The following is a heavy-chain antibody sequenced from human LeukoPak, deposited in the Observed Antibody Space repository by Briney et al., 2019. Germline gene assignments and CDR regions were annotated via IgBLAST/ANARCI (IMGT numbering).Heavy chain of an antibody. CDR2: MNPNSGST. J-gene: IGHJ4*02. Sequence: ASVKVSCKASGYIFTSHDINWVRQATGQGLEWMGWMNPNSGSTGYLQKFQGRVTMTRNTSITTAYMELSSLRSEGTAVYYCARDLRYYYDSSGYCDYWGQGTLVTVSS. D-gene: IGHD3-22*01. CDR1: GYIFTSHD. CDR3: ARDLRYYYDSSGYCDY. V-gene: IGHV1-8*01.